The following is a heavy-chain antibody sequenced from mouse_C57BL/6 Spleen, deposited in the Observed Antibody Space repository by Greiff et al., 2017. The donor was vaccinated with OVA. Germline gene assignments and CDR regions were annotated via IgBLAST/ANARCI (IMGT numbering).Heavy chain of an antibody. V-gene: IGHV1-81*01. CDR1: GYTFTSYG. Sequence: QVQLKQSGAELARPGASVKLSCKASGYTFTSYGISWVKQRTGQGLEWIGEIYPRSGNTYYNEKFKGKATLTADKSSSTAYMELRSLTSEDSAVYFCARSDSKYYYAMDYWGQGTSVTVSS. J-gene: IGHJ4*01. D-gene: IGHD2-5*01. CDR2: IYPRSGNT. CDR3: ARSDSKYYYAMDY.